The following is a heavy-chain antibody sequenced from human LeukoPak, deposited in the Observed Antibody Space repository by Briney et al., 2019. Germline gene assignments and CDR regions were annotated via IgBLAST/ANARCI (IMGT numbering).Heavy chain of an antibody. D-gene: IGHD3-22*01. Sequence: GASVKVSCKASGGTFSSYAISWVRKAPGQGLEWMGGIIPIFGTANYAQKFQGRVTITADESTSTAYMELSSLRSEDTAVYYCARGRRYYDSSGYNWFDPWGQGTLVTVSS. J-gene: IGHJ5*02. CDR1: GGTFSSYA. CDR3: ARGRRYYDSSGYNWFDP. CDR2: IIPIFGTA. V-gene: IGHV1-69*13.